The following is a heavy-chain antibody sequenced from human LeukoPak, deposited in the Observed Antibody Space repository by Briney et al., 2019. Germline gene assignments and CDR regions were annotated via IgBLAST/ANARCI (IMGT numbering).Heavy chain of an antibody. Sequence: GASVKVSCKGFGYILSQLSMHWVGQAPGKGGEGMGAFDPEDGETIYAQKFHGRVIMTEDTSTDTAYMELSSLTSEDTAVYYCAWNDVDAFDIWGQGTMVTVSS. CDR2: FDPEDGET. J-gene: IGHJ3*02. V-gene: IGHV1-24*01. CDR1: GYILSQLS. D-gene: IGHD1-1*01. CDR3: AWNDVDAFDI.